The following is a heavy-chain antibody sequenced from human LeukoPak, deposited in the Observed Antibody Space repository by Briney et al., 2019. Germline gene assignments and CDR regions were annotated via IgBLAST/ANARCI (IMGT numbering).Heavy chain of an antibody. CDR1: GGSISSYY. V-gene: IGHV4-59*08. Sequence: SETLSLTCTVPGGSISSYYWSWIRQPPGKGLEWLGYTYYGGSTNYNPSLKSRVTISVDTSKDQFSLKLSSVTAADTAVYYCARSLEAVYYFDCWGQGTLVTVSS. J-gene: IGHJ4*02. CDR2: TYYGGST. CDR3: ARSLEAVYYFDC. D-gene: IGHD2-15*01.